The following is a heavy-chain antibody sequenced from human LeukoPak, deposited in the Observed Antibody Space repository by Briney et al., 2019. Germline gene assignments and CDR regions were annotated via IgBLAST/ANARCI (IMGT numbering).Heavy chain of an antibody. J-gene: IGHJ4*02. CDR1: GFTFSSYA. CDR3: TRVEDVPLRFLEWEDY. CDR2: IRSKAYGGTT. Sequence: QTGGSLRLSCAASGFTFSSYAMSWVRQAPGKGLEWVGFIRSKAYGGTTEYAASVKGRFTISRDDSKSIAYLQMNSLKTEDTAVYYCTRVEDVPLRFLEWEDYWGQGTLVTVSS. V-gene: IGHV3-49*04. D-gene: IGHD3-3*01.